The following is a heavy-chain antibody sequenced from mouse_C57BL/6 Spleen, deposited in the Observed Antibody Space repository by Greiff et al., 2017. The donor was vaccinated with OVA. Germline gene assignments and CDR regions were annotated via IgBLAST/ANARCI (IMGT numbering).Heavy chain of an antibody. Sequence: DVMLVESGGGLVKPGGSLKLSCAASGFTFSDYGMHWVRQAPEKGLEWVAYISSGSSTIYYADTVKGRFTISSDNAKNTLFLQMTSLRSEDTAMYYCARAGSSYLDYWGQGTTLTVSS. CDR2: ISSGSSTI. V-gene: IGHV5-17*01. D-gene: IGHD1-1*01. CDR3: ARAGSSYLDY. J-gene: IGHJ2*01. CDR1: GFTFSDYG.